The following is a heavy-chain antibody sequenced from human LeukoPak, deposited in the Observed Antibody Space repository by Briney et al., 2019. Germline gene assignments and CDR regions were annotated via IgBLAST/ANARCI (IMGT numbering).Heavy chain of an antibody. Sequence: GGSLRLSCVASGFTFSDYDMNWVRQAPMKGLEWISAIRGNGDTTYYADSVKGRFAISRDNSKNTLYLQMNSLRAEDTAVYSCAKTAVPGTRHSDYWGQGTLVTVSS. J-gene: IGHJ4*02. CDR3: AKTAVPGTRHSDY. V-gene: IGHV3-23*01. CDR2: IRGNGDTT. D-gene: IGHD6-19*01. CDR1: GFTFSDYD.